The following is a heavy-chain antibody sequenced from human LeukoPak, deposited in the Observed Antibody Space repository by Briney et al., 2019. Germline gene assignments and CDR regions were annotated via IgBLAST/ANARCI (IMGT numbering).Heavy chain of an antibody. D-gene: IGHD1-26*01. CDR2: ISDSGGRT. J-gene: IGHJ4*02. V-gene: IGHV3-23*01. Sequence: GGSLRLSCAVSGITLSNYGMSWVRQAPGKGLEWVAGISDSGGRTNYADSVQGRFTISRDNSMHTLYLQMNSLRVEDTAVYYCARDPYSGTYFDFWGQGTLVTVSS. CDR1: GITLSNYG. CDR3: ARDPYSGTYFDF.